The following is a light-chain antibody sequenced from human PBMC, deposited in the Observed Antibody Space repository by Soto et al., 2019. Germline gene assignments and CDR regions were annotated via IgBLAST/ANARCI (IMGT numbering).Light chain of an antibody. CDR1: QSVTNNY. Sequence: EIVLTQSPATPSSSPGQRPNLSCXXSQSVTNNYLAWFQQKPGQAPRLLMYGASSRATGIPDRFSGSGSGTDFTLTITRLEPEDFAVYYCQQRSDWPLTFGGGTKVDIK. V-gene: IGKV3D-20*02. CDR2: GAS. J-gene: IGKJ4*01. CDR3: QQRSDWPLT.